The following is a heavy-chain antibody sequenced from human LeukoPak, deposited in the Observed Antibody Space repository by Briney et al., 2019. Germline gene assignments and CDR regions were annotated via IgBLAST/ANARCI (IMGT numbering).Heavy chain of an antibody. V-gene: IGHV4-4*09. CDR2: IYASGGT. CDR3: ARHGKGVTYFYTFDI. D-gene: IGHD2/OR15-2a*01. CDR1: GGSLISYY. J-gene: IGHJ3*02. Sequence: SETLSLTCTVSGGSLISYYWSWIRQPPGKGLEWIGYIYASGGTNYNPSLKSRVTISVDTSKNQFSLKLSSVTAAGTAVYYCARHGKGVTYFYTFDIWGQGTVVAVSS.